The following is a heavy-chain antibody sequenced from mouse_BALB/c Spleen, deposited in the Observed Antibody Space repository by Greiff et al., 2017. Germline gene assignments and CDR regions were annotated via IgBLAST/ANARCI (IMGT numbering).Heavy chain of an antibody. Sequence: EVKLVESGPELVKPGASVKIPCKASGYTFTDYNMDWVKQSHGKSLEWIGDINPNNGGTIYNQKFKGKATLTVDKSSSTAYMELRSLTSEDTAVYYCARRDGNYVRYAMDYWGQGTSVTVSS. J-gene: IGHJ4*01. CDR2: INPNNGGT. D-gene: IGHD2-1*01. CDR3: ARRDGNYVRYAMDY. V-gene: IGHV1-18*01. CDR1: GYTFTDYN.